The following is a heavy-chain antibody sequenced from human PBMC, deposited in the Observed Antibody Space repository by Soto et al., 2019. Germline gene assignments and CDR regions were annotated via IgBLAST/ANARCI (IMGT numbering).Heavy chain of an antibody. CDR1: GFTFSTFS. CDR2: ISGGGRPI. D-gene: IGHD6-19*01. Sequence: EVQLVESGGGSVQPGVSLRLSCAASGFTFSTFSMNWVRQAPGRGLEWISDISGGGRPISYADSVKGRFTISRDNAKNSLYLQMDSLTDEDTVVYYCARDLGWAFDSWGQGTLVTVTS. V-gene: IGHV3-48*02. J-gene: IGHJ4*02. CDR3: ARDLGWAFDS.